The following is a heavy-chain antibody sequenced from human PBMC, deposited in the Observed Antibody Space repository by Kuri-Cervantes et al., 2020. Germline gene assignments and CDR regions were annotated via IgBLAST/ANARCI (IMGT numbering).Heavy chain of an antibody. CDR2: ISYDGSNK. CDR3: AREYSSSWFDYYYGMDV. V-gene: IGHV3-30*03. Sequence: GESLKISCAASGFTFSSYGMHWVRQAPGKGLEWVAVISYDGSNKYYADSVKGRFTISRDNAKNTLYLQMNSLRAEDTAVYYCAREYSSSWFDYYYGMDVWGQGTTVTVSS. J-gene: IGHJ6*02. D-gene: IGHD6-13*01. CDR1: GFTFSSYG.